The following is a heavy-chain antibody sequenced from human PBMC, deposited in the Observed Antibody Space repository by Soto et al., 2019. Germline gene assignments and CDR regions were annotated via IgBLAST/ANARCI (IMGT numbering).Heavy chain of an antibody. CDR2: VYYSGST. D-gene: IGHD3-9*01. Sequence: QLQLQESGPGLVKPSETLSLTCTVSGGSVSSSRYYWGWGRQPPGKGLGWIGRVYYSGSTYYNPSLDSRVTIAVDNSKNQFSLKLMSLSAADTAVYYCGRLEGLATISYYFDYWGYGALVTVSA. CDR3: GRLEGLATISYYFDY. CDR1: GGSVSSSRYY. J-gene: IGHJ4*01. V-gene: IGHV4-39*01.